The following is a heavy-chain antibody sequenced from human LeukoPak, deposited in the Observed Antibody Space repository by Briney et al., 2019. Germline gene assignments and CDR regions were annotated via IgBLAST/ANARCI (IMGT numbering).Heavy chain of an antibody. CDR2: IYHSGST. Sequence: SETLSLTCTVSGGSISSSSYYWGWIRQPPGKGLEWIGTIYHSGSTYYNASLESRVTISVDTSKNQFSLKLSSVTAADTAVYYCARAYSSSWYFNWFNPWGQGTLVTVSS. D-gene: IGHD6-13*01. CDR3: ARAYSSSWYFNWFNP. CDR1: GGSISSSSYY. J-gene: IGHJ5*02. V-gene: IGHV4-39*07.